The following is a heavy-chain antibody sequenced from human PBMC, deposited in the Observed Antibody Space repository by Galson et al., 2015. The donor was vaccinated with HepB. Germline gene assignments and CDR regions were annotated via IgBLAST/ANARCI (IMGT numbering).Heavy chain of an antibody. J-gene: IGHJ4*02. CDR2: IDWDDDK. V-gene: IGHV2-70*11. Sequence: PALVKPTQILTLTCTVFGFSLATSGMCVSWIRQSPGKALEWLARIDWDDDKYYRTSLTTRLTISKDTSKNQVVLTMTNMDPEDTATYYCARTITVAGMEGPLDSWGQGTLVTVSS. CDR1: GFSLATSGMC. D-gene: IGHD6-19*01. CDR3: ARTITVAGMEGPLDS.